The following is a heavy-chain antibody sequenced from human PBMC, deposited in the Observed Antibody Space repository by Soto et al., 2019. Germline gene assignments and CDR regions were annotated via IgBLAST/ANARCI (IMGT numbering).Heavy chain of an antibody. CDR1: GGSISSGGYS. Sequence: KPSETLSLTCAVSGGSISSGGYSWSWIRQPPGKGLEWIGYIYHSGSTYYNPSLKSRVTISVDRSKNQFSLKLSSVTAADTAVYYCARGTRRDGYTIDYWGQGTLVTVSS. V-gene: IGHV4-30-2*01. CDR2: IYHSGST. D-gene: IGHD5-12*01. CDR3: ARGTRRDGYTIDY. J-gene: IGHJ4*02.